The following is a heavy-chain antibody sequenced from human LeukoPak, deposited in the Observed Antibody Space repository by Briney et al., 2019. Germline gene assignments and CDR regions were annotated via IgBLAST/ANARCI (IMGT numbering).Heavy chain of an antibody. Sequence: PGGSLRLSCAASGFTFSNYNMNWVRQAPGKGLEWLSYISSSSGAIYYADSVKGRFTISRDISKNTLYLQMNSLRAEDTAVYYCAKDATVPGQAGRTTTKKYFDYWGQGTLVIVSS. J-gene: IGHJ4*02. CDR3: AKDATVPGQAGRTTTKKYFDY. CDR2: ISSSSGAI. CDR1: GFTFSNYN. D-gene: IGHD6-19*01. V-gene: IGHV3-48*01.